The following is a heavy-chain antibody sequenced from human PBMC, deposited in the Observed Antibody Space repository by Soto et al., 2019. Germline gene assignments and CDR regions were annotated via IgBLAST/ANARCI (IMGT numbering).Heavy chain of an antibody. V-gene: IGHV1-18*01. CDR1: GYTFTNYG. D-gene: IGHD3-22*01. CDR3: AVLGPYDSSTYFLSL. J-gene: IGHJ2*01. CDR2: ISPYNGNT. Sequence: QVQLVQSGTEVKQPGASVNISCKASGYTFTNYGITWVRQTPGQGLEWMGWISPYNGNTNYAQKLQGRVTMTTDTSTSTAYMELRSLRSDDTAVYYCAVLGPYDSSTYFLSLWGRGTLVTVSS.